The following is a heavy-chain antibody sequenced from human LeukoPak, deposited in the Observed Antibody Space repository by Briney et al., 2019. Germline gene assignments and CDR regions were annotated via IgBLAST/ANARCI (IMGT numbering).Heavy chain of an antibody. CDR1: GYIITNYW. J-gene: IGHJ5*02. CDR2: IYPADSDI. CDR3: ARQEYCSGGSCYTWFDP. V-gene: IGHV5-51*01. D-gene: IGHD2-15*01. Sequence: GESLKISCKGSGYIITNYWIAWVRQMPGKGLEWTGIIYPADSDIRYSPSFQGQVTISADKSISTAYLQWSSLKASDTAMYYCARQEYCSGGSCYTWFDPWGQGTLVTVSS.